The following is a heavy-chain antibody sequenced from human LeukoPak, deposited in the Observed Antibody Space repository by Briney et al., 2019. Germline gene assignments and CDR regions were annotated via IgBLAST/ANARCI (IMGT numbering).Heavy chain of an antibody. CDR3: ARGRSEYSYGGDY. V-gene: IGHV3-11*04. CDR1: GFTFSDYY. D-gene: IGHD5-18*01. J-gene: IGHJ4*02. CDR2: ISTSSTTI. Sequence: PGGSLRLSCAASGFTFSDYYMSWIRQAPGKGLEWVSYISTSSTTIYYADSVKGRFTISRDNAKNSLYLQMNSLRAEDTAVYYCARGRSEYSYGGDYWGQGTLVTVSS.